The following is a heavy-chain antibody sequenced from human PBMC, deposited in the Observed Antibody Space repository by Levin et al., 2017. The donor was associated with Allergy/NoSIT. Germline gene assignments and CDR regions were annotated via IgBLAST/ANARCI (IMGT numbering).Heavy chain of an antibody. CDR3: ARGWTGMAEPPSY. J-gene: IGHJ4*02. V-gene: IGHV3-74*01. CDR1: GFTFSSYW. D-gene: IGHD5-18*01. Sequence: GESLKISCGASGFTFSSYWMHWVCQSPGKGLVWVSRINSDGSSTNYADSVKGRFTISRDNAKNTLYLQMNSLRAEDTAVYYCARGWTGMAEPPSYWGQGTLVTVSS. CDR2: INSDGSST.